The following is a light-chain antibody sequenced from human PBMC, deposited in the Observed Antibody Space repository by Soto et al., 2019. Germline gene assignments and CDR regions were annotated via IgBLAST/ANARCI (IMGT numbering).Light chain of an antibody. CDR1: GSNLGRNY. Sequence: QSVLTQPPSVSATPGQKVTISCSGSGSNLGRNYVSWYQQLPGTAPKLLMYDNVYRFSGIPDRFSGSKSGTSATLGITGLQTGDEGDYYCGSWDNSLSSYVFGTGTKLTVL. CDR2: DNV. V-gene: IGLV1-51*01. CDR3: GSWDNSLSSYV. J-gene: IGLJ1*01.